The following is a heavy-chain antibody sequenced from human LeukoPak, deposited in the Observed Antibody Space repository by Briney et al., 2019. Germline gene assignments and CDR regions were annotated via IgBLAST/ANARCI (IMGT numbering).Heavy chain of an antibody. Sequence: PSETLSLTCTVSGGSISSGGYYWSWIRQHPGKGLEWIGYIYYSGSTYYNPSLKSRVTISVDTSNNQFSLKLNSVTAADTAVYYCVKPYGSGSYYKYNWFDPWGQGTLVTVSS. CDR1: GGSISSGGYY. D-gene: IGHD3-10*01. CDR3: VKPYGSGSYYKYNWFDP. CDR2: IYYSGST. V-gene: IGHV4-61*08. J-gene: IGHJ5*02.